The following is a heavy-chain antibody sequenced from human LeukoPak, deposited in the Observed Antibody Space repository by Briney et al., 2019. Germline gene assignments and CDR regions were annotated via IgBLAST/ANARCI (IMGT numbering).Heavy chain of an antibody. V-gene: IGHV4-30-2*01. CDR2: IYHSGST. D-gene: IGHD3-22*01. CDR3: ARGYYYDSSGYSLNPYTSYAFDI. Sequence: SQTLSLTCAVSGGSISSGGYSWSWIRQPPGKGLEWIGYIYHSGSTYYNPSLKSRVTISVGRSKNQFSLKLSSVTAADTAVYYCARGYYYDSSGYSLNPYTSYAFDIWGQGTMVTVSS. CDR1: GGSISSGGYS. J-gene: IGHJ3*02.